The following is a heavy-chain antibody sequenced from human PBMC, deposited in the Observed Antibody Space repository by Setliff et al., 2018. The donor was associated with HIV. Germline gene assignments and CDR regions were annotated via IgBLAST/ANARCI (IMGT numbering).Heavy chain of an antibody. CDR2: INPSGGST. CDR3: ARVGERWLQFYYFDN. CDR1: GYTFTSYY. D-gene: IGHD5-12*01. Sequence: ASVKVSCKASGYTFTSYYMHWVRQAPGQGLEWMGIINPSGGSTSYAQKFQGRVTMTRGTSTGTVYMELRSLRSEDTAVYYCARVGERWLQFYYFDNWGQGTLVTVSS. V-gene: IGHV1-46*01. J-gene: IGHJ4*02.